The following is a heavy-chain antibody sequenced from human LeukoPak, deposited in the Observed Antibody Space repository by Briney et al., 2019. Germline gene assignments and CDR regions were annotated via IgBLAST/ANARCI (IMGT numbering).Heavy chain of an antibody. CDR2: VDPEDGET. CDR1: GYTFTSYS. V-gene: IGHV1-69-2*01. Sequence: WASVKVSCKPSGYTFTSYSISWVRQAPGKGLEWMGRVDPEDGETIYAEKFQGRVTITADTSTDTAYMELSSLRSEDTAVYYCATPPHAFDIWGQGTMVTVSS. CDR3: ATPPHAFDI. J-gene: IGHJ3*02.